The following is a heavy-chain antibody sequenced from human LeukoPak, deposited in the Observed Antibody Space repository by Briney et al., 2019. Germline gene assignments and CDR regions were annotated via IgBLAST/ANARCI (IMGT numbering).Heavy chain of an antibody. D-gene: IGHD4-23*01. CDR1: GFTFSSYG. CDR2: IWYDGSNK. J-gene: IGHJ4*02. Sequence: GGSLRLSCAASGFTFSSYGMHWVRQAPGKGLEWVAVIWYDGSNKYYADSVKGRFTISRDNSKNTLYPQMNSLRAEDTAVYYCAKDLYGGNSGFDYWGQGTLVTVSS. CDR3: AKDLYGGNSGFDY. V-gene: IGHV3-33*06.